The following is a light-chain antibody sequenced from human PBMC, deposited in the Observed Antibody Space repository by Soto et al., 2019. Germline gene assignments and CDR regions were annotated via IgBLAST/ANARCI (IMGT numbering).Light chain of an antibody. J-gene: IGLJ3*02. CDR3: ASWDDSLSGGV. CDR1: NSNIGTYT. V-gene: IGLV1-44*01. Sequence: QPVLTQPPSASGTPGQRVIISCSGSNSNIGTYTVNWYQQLPGTAPKLLIYTDYQRPSGVPDRFSGSKSGTSASLAISGLQSADEADYYCASWDDSLSGGVFGGGTKLTVL. CDR2: TDY.